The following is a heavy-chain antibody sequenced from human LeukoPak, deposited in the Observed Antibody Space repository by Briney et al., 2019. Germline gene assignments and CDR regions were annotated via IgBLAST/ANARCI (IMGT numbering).Heavy chain of an antibody. CDR2: ISGSGVI. V-gene: IGHV4-4*07. Sequence: PSETLSLTCTVSGGPITTYYLSWIRQSAGMGLEWIGRISGSGVITYNPSLKSRVTLSIDTSKNEFSLNVRAVTAADTAVYYCARGGYGASTPYYMDVWGKGTTVTVSS. J-gene: IGHJ6*03. D-gene: IGHD1-26*01. CDR1: GGPITTYY. CDR3: ARGGYGASTPYYMDV.